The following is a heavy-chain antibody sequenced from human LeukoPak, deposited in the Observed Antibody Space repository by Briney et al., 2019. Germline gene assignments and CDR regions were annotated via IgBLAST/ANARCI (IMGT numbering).Heavy chain of an antibody. V-gene: IGHV3-53*01. CDR1: GFTVSSSY. CDR2: FYSGGKT. J-gene: IGHJ4*02. Sequence: GGSLRLSCAASGFTVSSSYMSWVRQAPGKGLEWVSVFYSGGKTYYTDSVKGRFTISRDNSKNTLYLQMNSLKTEDTAVYYCVTDLVIKGYFDYWGQGALVTVSS. CDR3: VTDLVIKGYFDY. D-gene: IGHD2-21*01.